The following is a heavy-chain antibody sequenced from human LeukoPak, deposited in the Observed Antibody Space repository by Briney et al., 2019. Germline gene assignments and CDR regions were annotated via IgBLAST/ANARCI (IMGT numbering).Heavy chain of an antibody. J-gene: IGHJ4*02. V-gene: IGHV3-66*01. CDR2: IYLDGRA. CDR1: GVAVSSKY. CDR3: VRDAETSLAN. D-gene: IGHD5-24*01. Sequence: GGSLRLSCAASGVAVSSKYMNWVRQAPGKGRAWVTVIYLDGRADYADSVTGRFTLSSDKSKSTVFLQVKSLRDQGTPGDHCVRDAETSLANWGQGTLVTVSP.